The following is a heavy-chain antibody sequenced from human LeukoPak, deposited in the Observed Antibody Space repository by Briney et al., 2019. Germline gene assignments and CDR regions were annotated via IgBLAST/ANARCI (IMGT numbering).Heavy chain of an antibody. CDR1: GYTFTGYY. J-gene: IGHJ4*02. D-gene: IGHD2/OR15-2a*01. Sequence: ASLKVSCKASGYTFTGYYMHWVRQAPGQGLEWMGRINPNSGGTNYAQKFQGRVTMTRDTSISTAYMELSRLRSDDTAVYYCARDVSNPRYHFDYWGQGTLVTVSS. CDR2: INPNSGGT. V-gene: IGHV1-2*06. CDR3: ARDVSNPRYHFDY.